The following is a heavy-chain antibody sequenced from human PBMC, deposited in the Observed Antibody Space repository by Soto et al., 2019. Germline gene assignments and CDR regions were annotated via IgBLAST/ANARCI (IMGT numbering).Heavy chain of an antibody. V-gene: IGHV3-21*01. J-gene: IGHJ4*02. Sequence: PVGSLRLSCAASGFTFSSYSMSWVRQAPGKGLEWVSSISGSASNIHYADSVKGRFTISRDTAENSLYLQLNSLRAEDTALYYCARDGHCISSSCFFLPDYWGQGTLVTVSS. CDR3: ARDGHCISSSCFFLPDY. CDR2: ISGSASNI. D-gene: IGHD2-2*01. CDR1: GFTFSSYS.